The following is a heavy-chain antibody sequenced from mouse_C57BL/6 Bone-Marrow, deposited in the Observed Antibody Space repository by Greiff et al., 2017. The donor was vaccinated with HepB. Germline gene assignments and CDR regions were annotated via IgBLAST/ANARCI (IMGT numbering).Heavy chain of an antibody. CDR1: GYTFTSYW. J-gene: IGHJ2*01. V-gene: IGHV1-69*01. CDR3: ARGVCFDY. D-gene: IGHD2-10*02. CDR2: IDPSDSYT. Sequence: QVQLQQSGAELVMPGASVKLSCKASGYTFTSYWMHWVKQRPGQGLEWIGEIDPSDSYTNYNQKFKGKSTLTVDKSSSTAYMQLSSLTSEGSAVYYCARGVCFDYWGQGTTLTVAS.